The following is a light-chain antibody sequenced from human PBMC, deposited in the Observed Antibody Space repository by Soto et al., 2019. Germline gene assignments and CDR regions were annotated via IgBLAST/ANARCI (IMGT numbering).Light chain of an antibody. CDR2: EVS. Sequence: QSALTQPPSASGSPGQSGTISCTGTSSDVGGYNDVSWYQQHPGKAPKLMSYEVSKRPSGVPDRFSGSKSGNTASLTVSGLQAEDEADYYCSSYAGSNNVVFGGGTKLTVL. J-gene: IGLJ2*01. CDR1: SSDVGGYND. CDR3: SSYAGSNNVV. V-gene: IGLV2-8*01.